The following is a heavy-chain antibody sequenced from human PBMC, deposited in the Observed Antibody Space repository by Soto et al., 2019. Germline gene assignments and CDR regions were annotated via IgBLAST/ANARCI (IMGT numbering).Heavy chain of an antibody. J-gene: IGHJ4*02. Sequence: GGSLRLSCAASGFTFSSYAISWVRQAPGKGLEWVSTISGSGGSTYYADSVKGRFTISRDNSKSTLFLHMNSLRPDDSAVYSCAKLSQASSRTLDYWGQGALVTVSS. CDR1: GFTFSSYA. V-gene: IGHV3-23*01. CDR2: ISGSGGST. D-gene: IGHD2-15*01. CDR3: AKLSQASSRTLDY.